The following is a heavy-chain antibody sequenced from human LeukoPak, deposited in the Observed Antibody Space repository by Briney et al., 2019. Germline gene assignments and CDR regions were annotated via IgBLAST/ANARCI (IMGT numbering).Heavy chain of an antibody. CDR1: GYTFTSYY. J-gene: IGHJ4*02. V-gene: IGHV1-46*01. CDR3: ARARITIFGVVIIPHFDY. D-gene: IGHD3-3*01. Sequence: ASVKVSCKASGYTFTSYYMHWVRQAPGQGLEWMGIINPSDGSTSYPQKFQGRVTMSRDTSTRTVYMELSSLSSEDTAVYYCARARITIFGVVIIPHFDYWGQGTLVTVSS. CDR2: INPSDGST.